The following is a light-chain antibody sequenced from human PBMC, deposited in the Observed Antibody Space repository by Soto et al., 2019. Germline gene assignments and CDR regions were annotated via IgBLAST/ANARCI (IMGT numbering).Light chain of an antibody. V-gene: IGKV2-30*01. CDR2: KVS. CDR1: QSLVYSDGNTY. Sequence: VVMTQSPLSLPVTLGQPASISCRSSQSLVYSDGNTYLNWFQQRPGQSPRRLTYKVSNRDSGVPDRISGSGSGTDFTLKISRVEAEEFGVYDCMQGTHCPYTFRQGTKQEL. J-gene: IGKJ2*01. CDR3: MQGTHCPYT.